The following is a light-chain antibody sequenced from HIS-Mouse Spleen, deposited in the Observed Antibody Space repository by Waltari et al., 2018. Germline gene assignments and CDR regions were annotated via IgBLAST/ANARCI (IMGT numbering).Light chain of an antibody. Sequence: SYVLTQPPSVSAAPGKPARITCWGTNIGSNSGHRYQQKPGQPPVLVVHDDSDRPSGIPGRFSGSDSGNTATLTISRVEAGDEADYYCQVWDSSSDHVVFGGGTKLTVL. CDR1: NIGSNS. V-gene: IGLV3-21*03. CDR3: QVWDSSSDHVV. J-gene: IGLJ2*01. CDR2: DDS.